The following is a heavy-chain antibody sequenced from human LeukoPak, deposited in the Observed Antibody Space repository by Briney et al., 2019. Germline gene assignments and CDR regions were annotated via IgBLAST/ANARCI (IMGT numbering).Heavy chain of an antibody. J-gene: IGHJ4*02. CDR3: ASLGDIAVADTDFDY. D-gene: IGHD6-19*01. CDR2: IYPSDSYT. Sequence: GECLKISCKGSGYSFTSYWISWVRQMPGKGLEWMGNIYPSDSYTNYSPSFQGHVNIPADKSISTAYLQWSSLKASDTAMYYCASLGDIAVADTDFDYWGQGTLVTVSS. V-gene: IGHV5-10-1*01. CDR1: GYSFTSYW.